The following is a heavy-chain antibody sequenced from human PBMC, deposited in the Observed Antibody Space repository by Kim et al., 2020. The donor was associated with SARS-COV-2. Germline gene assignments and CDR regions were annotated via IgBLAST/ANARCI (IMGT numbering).Heavy chain of an antibody. Sequence: ASVKVSCKVSEYTLTKLFIHWVRQAPGKGPEWMGGFDPEDEEIIYAQKFQGRVTMTEDTSSETAYMELNSLRFEDTAVYYCASFRGSPRFDPWGQGTLVIVSS. CDR3: ASFRGSPRFDP. V-gene: IGHV1-24*01. D-gene: IGHD5-12*01. J-gene: IGHJ5*02. CDR2: FDPEDEEI. CDR1: EYTLTKLF.